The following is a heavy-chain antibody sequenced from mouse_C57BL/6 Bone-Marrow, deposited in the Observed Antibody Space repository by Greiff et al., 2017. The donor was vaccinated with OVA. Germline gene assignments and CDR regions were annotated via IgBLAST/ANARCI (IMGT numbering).Heavy chain of an antibody. Sequence: QVQLQQSGAELARPGASVTMSCKASGYTFTSYTMHWVKQRPGQGLEWIGYINPSSGYTKYNQKFKDKATLTADKSSSTAYMQLSSLTSEDSAVYYCARDRLYDYDGRVWFAYWGQGTLVTVSA. CDR3: ARDRLYDYDGRVWFAY. V-gene: IGHV1-4*01. D-gene: IGHD2-4*01. CDR1: GYTFTSYT. J-gene: IGHJ3*01. CDR2: INPSSGYT.